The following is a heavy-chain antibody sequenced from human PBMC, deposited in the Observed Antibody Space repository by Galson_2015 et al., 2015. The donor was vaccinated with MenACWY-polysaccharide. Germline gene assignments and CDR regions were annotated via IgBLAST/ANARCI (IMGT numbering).Heavy chain of an antibody. CDR2: INTNTGNP. Sequence: SVKVSCKASGYTFTSYAMNWVRQAPGQGLEWMGWINTNTGNPTYAQGFTGRFVFSLDTSVSTAYLQISSLKAEDTAVYYCAREGDDCSSTSSYPRPEDPWGQGTLVTVSS. D-gene: IGHD2-2*01. V-gene: IGHV7-4-1*02. CDR3: AREGDDCSSTSSYPRPEDP. J-gene: IGHJ5*02. CDR1: GYTFTSYA.